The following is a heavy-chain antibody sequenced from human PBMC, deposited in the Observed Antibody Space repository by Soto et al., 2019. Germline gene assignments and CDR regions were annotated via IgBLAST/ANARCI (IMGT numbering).Heavy chain of an antibody. V-gene: IGHV3-23*01. D-gene: IGHD3-3*01. Sequence: PGGSLRLSCVASGFGFGSHDMNWVRQAPGKGLEWISQISSASGDATYYAASVKGRFTLSRDNSKNTLYLQMNSLTVADTAVYYCAKKITIYAVDPADYWGQGTQVTVSS. J-gene: IGHJ4*02. CDR1: GFGFGSHD. CDR2: ISSASGDAT. CDR3: AKKITIYAVDPADY.